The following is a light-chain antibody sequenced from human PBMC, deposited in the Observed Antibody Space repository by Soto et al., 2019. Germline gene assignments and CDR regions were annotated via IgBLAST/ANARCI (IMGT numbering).Light chain of an antibody. V-gene: IGKV1-5*01. CDR3: QQYNSYSRT. CDR2: DAS. Sequence: DIQMTQSPSTLSASVGDRVTITCRASQSISSWLAWYQQKPGKAPKLLIYDASSLECGVPSRLRGSGSGTEFTLTISSLQPDDFATYYCQQYNSYSRTFGQGTKVEIK. J-gene: IGKJ1*01. CDR1: QSISSW.